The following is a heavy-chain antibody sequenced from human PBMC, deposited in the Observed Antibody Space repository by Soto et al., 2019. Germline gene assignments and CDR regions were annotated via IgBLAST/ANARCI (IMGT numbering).Heavy chain of an antibody. CDR3: ARPWGQLSTYYYGMDT. Sequence: QVQLVESGGGVVQPGRSLTLSCAASGFTFRNYAMHWVRQAPGKGLEMVATISYDGDNKYYTDSVKGPFTISRDNSKNPLYLQMNSLRPEDTAVYYCARPWGQLSTYYYGMDTWGQGPTVTVSS. CDR1: GFTFRNYA. CDR2: ISYDGDNK. V-gene: IGHV3-30-3*01. J-gene: IGHJ6*02. D-gene: IGHD3-16*01.